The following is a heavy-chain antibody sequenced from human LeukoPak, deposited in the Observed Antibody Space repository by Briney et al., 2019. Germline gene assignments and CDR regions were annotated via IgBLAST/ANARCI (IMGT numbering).Heavy chain of an antibody. Sequence: ASVKVSCKASRYTFVSYDINWVRQATGQGLEWMGWMNPKSGNTGYAQKFQGRVTITRNTSISTAYMELSSLRSEDTAAYYCAGLYQWGGHRFDPWGQGILVTVSS. CDR3: AGLYQWGGHRFDP. CDR1: RYTFVSYD. CDR2: MNPKSGNT. J-gene: IGHJ5*02. D-gene: IGHD6-19*01. V-gene: IGHV1-8*03.